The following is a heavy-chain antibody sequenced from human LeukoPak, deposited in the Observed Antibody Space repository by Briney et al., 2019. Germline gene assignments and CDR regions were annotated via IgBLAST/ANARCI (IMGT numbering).Heavy chain of an antibody. Sequence: SETLSLTCAVYGGSFSGYYWSWIRQPPGKGLEWIGEINHGGSTNYNPSLMSRVTISVDMSKNQFSLKLSSVTAADTAVYYCARGNRDAFDIWGQGTMVTVSS. J-gene: IGHJ3*02. D-gene: IGHD1-14*01. CDR3: ARGNRDAFDI. CDR1: GGSFSGYY. CDR2: INHGGST. V-gene: IGHV4-34*01.